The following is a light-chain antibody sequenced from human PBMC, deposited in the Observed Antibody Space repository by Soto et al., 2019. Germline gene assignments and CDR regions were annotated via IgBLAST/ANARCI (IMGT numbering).Light chain of an antibody. V-gene: IGLV2-23*01. CDR1: SSDVGRYNL. CDR3: CSYAGTNTFV. J-gene: IGLJ1*01. CDR2: EGN. Sequence: QSALTQPASVSGSPGQSITISCTGTSSDVGRYNLVSWYQQHQGKAPKLMIYEGNKRPSGVSNRFSGSKSANTASQTISGLQTDDEADYYCCSYAGTNTFVFGTGTKLTVL.